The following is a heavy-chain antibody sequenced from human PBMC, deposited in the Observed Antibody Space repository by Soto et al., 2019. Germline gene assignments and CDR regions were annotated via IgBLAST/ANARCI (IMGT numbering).Heavy chain of an antibody. CDR3: ARLGVAYYDFWSGYYVDP. CDR1: GGTFSSYA. CDR2: IIPIFGTA. D-gene: IGHD3-3*01. V-gene: IGHV1-69*13. Sequence: SVKVSCKASGGTFSSYAISWVRQAPGQGLEWMGGIIPIFGTANYAQEFQGRVTITADESTSTAYMELSSLRSEDTAVYYCARLGVAYYDFWSGYYVDPWGQGTLVTVSS. J-gene: IGHJ5*02.